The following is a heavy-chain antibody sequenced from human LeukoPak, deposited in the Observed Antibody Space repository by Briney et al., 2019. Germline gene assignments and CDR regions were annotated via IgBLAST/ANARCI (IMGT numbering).Heavy chain of an antibody. CDR2: VFHSGST. CDR3: ARSLSTAGIDY. V-gene: IGHV4-38-2*02. J-gene: IGHJ4*02. D-gene: IGHD2-2*01. CDR1: GYSISSGRY. Sequence: PSETLSPTCTVSGYSISSGRYWGWIRQPPGKGLEWIGSVFHSGSTYCNPSLKSRVTISVDTSKNQFSLNLRSVTAADTAMYFCARSLSTAGIDYWGQGTLVTVSS.